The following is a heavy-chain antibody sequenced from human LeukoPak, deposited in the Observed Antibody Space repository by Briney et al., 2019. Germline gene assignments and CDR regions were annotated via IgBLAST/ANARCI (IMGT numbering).Heavy chain of an antibody. CDR1: GGSISSYY. V-gene: IGHV4-59*08. Sequence: SETLSLTCTVSGGSISSYYWSWIRQPPGKGLEWIGYIYYSGSTNYNPSLKSRVTISVDTSKNQFSLKLSSVTAADTAVYYCARQASHFGVVIYFDYWGQGTLVTVSS. J-gene: IGHJ4*02. CDR2: IYYSGST. CDR3: ARQASHFGVVIYFDY. D-gene: IGHD3-3*01.